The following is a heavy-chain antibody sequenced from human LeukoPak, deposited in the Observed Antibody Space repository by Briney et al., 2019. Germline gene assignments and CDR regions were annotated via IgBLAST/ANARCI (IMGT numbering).Heavy chain of an antibody. CDR3: AKGYCSSTSCYNWFDP. CDR2: IYYSGST. J-gene: IGHJ5*02. D-gene: IGHD2-2*01. Sequence: PSETLSLACTVSGGSISSYYWSWIRQPPGKGLKWIGYIYYSGSTNYNPSLKSRVTISVDTSKNQFSLKLSSVTAADTAVYYCAKGYCSSTSCYNWFDPWGQGTLVTASS. CDR1: GGSISSYY. V-gene: IGHV4-59*01.